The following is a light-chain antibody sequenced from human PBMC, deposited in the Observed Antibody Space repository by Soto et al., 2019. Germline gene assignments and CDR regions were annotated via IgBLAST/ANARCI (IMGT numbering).Light chain of an antibody. J-gene: IGLJ2*01. CDR3: SSYTTSDTLV. Sequence: QSALTQPASVSGSPGQSITISCTGTSSDVGGHNYVSWYQQLPGKAPKLMIYDVSIRPSGVSIRFSGSKSGNTASLTISGLQAEDEADYYCSSYTTSDTLVFGGGTKLTVL. CDR2: DVS. V-gene: IGLV2-14*01. CDR1: SSDVGGHNY.